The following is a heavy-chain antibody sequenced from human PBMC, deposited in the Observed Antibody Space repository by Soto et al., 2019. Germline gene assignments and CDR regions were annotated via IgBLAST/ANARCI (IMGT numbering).Heavy chain of an antibody. V-gene: IGHV4-34*01. D-gene: IGHD6-19*01. CDR3: ARVAVAGTRFDY. J-gene: IGHJ4*02. CDR2: INHSGST. Sequence: SETLSLTCAVYGGSFSGYYWTWIRQPPGTGLEWIGEINHSGSTNYNPSLKSRVTISVDTSKNQFSLKLTSVTAADTAVYYCARVAVAGTRFDYWGQGILVTVSS. CDR1: GGSFSGYY.